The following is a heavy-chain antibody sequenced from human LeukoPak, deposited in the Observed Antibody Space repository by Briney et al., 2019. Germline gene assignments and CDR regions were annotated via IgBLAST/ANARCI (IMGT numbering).Heavy chain of an antibody. CDR3: AKGQSGPTITMVRGVIPPLYSVY. J-gene: IGHJ4*02. CDR1: GFTFSSYA. CDR2: ISGSGGST. Sequence: GGSLRLSCAASGFTFSSYAMSWVRQAPGRGLEWVSAISGSGGSTYYADSVKGRFTISRDNSKNTLYLQMNSLRAEDTAVYYCAKGQSGPTITMVRGVIPPLYSVYWGQGTLVTVSS. D-gene: IGHD3-10*01. V-gene: IGHV3-23*01.